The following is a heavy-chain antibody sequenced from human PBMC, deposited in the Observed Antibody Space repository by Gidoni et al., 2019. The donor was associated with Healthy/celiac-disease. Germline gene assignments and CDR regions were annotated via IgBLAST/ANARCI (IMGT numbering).Heavy chain of an antibody. CDR1: GFTFSSYG. J-gene: IGHJ5*02. V-gene: IGHV3-33*01. CDR2: IWYDGSNK. Sequence: QVQLVESGGGVVQPGRSLRLSCAASGFTFSSYGMHWVRQAPGKGLEWVAVIWYDGSNKYYADSVKGRFTISRDNSKNTLYLQMNSLRAEDTAVYYCARDSQRLAYCGGDCYIGGAFDPWGQGTLVTVSS. CDR3: ARDSQRLAYCGGDCYIGGAFDP. D-gene: IGHD2-21*02.